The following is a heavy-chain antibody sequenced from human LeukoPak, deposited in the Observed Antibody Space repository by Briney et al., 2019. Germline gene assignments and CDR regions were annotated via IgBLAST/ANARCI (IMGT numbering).Heavy chain of an antibody. Sequence: PSETLSLTCAVYGGSFSGYYWSWIRQPPGKGLEWIGEINHSGSTNYNPSLKSRVTISVDTSKNQFSLKLSFVTAADTAVYYCARKAGGLFDYWGQGTLVTVSS. V-gene: IGHV4-34*01. CDR3: ARKAGGLFDY. CDR2: INHSGST. J-gene: IGHJ4*02. CDR1: GGSFSGYY.